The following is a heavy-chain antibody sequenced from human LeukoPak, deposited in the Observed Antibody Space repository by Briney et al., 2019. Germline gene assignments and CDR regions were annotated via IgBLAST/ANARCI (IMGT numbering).Heavy chain of an antibody. Sequence: PSETLSLTCAVYGGSFSGYYWSWIRQPPGKRLEWIGEINHSGSTNYNPSLKSRVTISVDTSKNQFSLKLSSVTAADTAVYYCARGYANQKPRRTRDTAQYYFDYWGQGTLVTVSS. V-gene: IGHV4-34*01. D-gene: IGHD2-8*01. CDR2: INHSGST. J-gene: IGHJ4*02. CDR3: ARGYANQKPRRTRDTAQYYFDY. CDR1: GGSFSGYY.